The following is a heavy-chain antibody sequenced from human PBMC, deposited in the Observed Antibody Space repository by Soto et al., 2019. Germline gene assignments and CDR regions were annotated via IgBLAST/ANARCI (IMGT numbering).Heavy chain of an antibody. D-gene: IGHD2-2*01. CDR2: ISYDGTNE. V-gene: IGHV3-30*18. J-gene: IGHJ6*02. Sequence: PGGSLRLSCAASGFTFSSYAMHWVRQAPGKGLEWVAVISYDGTNEYYVDSVKGRFNISRDNSKNTLSLHMSSLTAEDTAVYYCSKFLVPAARDSYYYGLDVWGQGTTVTVS. CDR3: SKFLVPAARDSYYYGLDV. CDR1: GFTFSSYA.